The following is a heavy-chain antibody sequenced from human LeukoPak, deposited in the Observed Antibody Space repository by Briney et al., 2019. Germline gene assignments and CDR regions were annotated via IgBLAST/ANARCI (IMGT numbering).Heavy chain of an antibody. J-gene: IGHJ4*02. V-gene: IGHV3-33*05. CDR2: ILHDEK. CDR1: GFTFSSFG. CDR3: ARYCSGGCYSGVDY. Sequence: GRSLRLSCAASGFTFSSFGMHWVRQASGRGPEWVALILHDEKHYADSVKGRFTISRDSSKNTLYLQMDSLRAEDTAVYYCARYCSGGCYSGVDYWGQGTLVTVPS. D-gene: IGHD2-15*01.